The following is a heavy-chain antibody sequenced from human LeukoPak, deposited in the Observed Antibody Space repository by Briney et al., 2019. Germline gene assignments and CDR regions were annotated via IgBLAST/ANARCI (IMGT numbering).Heavy chain of an antibody. D-gene: IGHD2-2*02. CDR2: MSFDVNSK. CDR1: GFTFSSYA. CDR3: ARGYCTSSSCYNDY. V-gene: IGHV3-30*04. J-gene: IGHJ4*02. Sequence: RAGGSLRLSCVTSGFTFSSYAFHWVRQAPGKGLEWVATMSFDVNSKYYADSVRGRFTISRDNSKNTLYLQMNSLGAEDTAVYSCARGYCTSSSCYNDYWGQGTLVTVSS.